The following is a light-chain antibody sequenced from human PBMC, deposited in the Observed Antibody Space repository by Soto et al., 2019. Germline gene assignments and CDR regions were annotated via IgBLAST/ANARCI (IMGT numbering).Light chain of an antibody. Sequence: EIVLTQSPATLSLSPGERATLSCRVSQSVTSFLAWYQQKPGQAPRLLIYDASNRATGIPARFSGSGSGTDCTLTISSLEPEDFAVYYCQQRSNWPLTFGGGTKVETK. CDR3: QQRSNWPLT. J-gene: IGKJ4*01. V-gene: IGKV3-11*01. CDR2: DAS. CDR1: QSVTSF.